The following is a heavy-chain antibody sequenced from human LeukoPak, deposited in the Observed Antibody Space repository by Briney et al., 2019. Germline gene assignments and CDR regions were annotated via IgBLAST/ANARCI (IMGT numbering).Heavy chain of an antibody. CDR3: ARHGVATWFDP. CDR2: IYYSGST. D-gene: IGHD2-15*01. J-gene: IGHJ5*02. CDR1: GGSISSYY. Sequence: SETLSLTCTVSGGSISSYYWSWIRQPPGKGLEWIGYIYYSGSTNYNPSLKSRVTISVDTSKNQFSLKLSSVSAADTAVYCCARHGVATWFDPWGQGTLVTVSS. V-gene: IGHV4-59*01.